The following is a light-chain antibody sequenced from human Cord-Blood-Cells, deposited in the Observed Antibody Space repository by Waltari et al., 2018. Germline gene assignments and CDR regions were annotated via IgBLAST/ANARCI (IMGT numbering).Light chain of an antibody. CDR3: QQYNSYWT. V-gene: IGKV1-5*03. CDR2: KAS. Sequence: DIQMTQSPSTRSASVDDRVTITCRASQSISSWLAWYQQKPGKAPKLLIYKASSLESGVPSRFSGSGSGTEFTLTISSLQPDDFATYYCQQYNSYWTFGQGTKVEIK. J-gene: IGKJ1*01. CDR1: QSISSW.